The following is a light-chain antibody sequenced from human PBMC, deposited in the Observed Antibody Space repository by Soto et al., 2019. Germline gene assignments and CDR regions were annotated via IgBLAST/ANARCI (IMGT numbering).Light chain of an antibody. Sequence: EVVMTQSPLSLPVTLGQPASFSCRSSQSLVFSDDGKTSLIWFHQRPGQSPRRLIYKVSNRDSGGPDRFSGSGSGTEFTLHISRVEAEDVGVYYGMQGTHWPYTFGQGTKLEIK. J-gene: IGKJ2*01. V-gene: IGKV2-30*01. CDR1: QSLVFSDDGKTS. CDR3: MQGTHWPYT. CDR2: KVS.